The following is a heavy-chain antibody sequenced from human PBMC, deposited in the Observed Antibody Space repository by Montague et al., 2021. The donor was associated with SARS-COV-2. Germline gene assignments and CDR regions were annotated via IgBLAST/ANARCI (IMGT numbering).Heavy chain of an antibody. CDR1: GASITTYY. CDR3: AREDRWNWFDP. Sequence: SETLSLTCTVSGASITTYYWSWIRQSAGKGLEWIGRIHTSGNTNYNPTLRSRVTMSEDTSKNQFSLKLSSVTAADTAVYFCAREDRWNWFDPWGQGVLVTVSS. V-gene: IGHV4-4*07. J-gene: IGHJ5*02. CDR2: IHTSGNT. D-gene: IGHD5-24*01.